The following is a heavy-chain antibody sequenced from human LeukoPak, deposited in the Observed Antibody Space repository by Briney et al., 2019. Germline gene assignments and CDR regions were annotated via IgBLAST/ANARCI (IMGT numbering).Heavy chain of an antibody. V-gene: IGHV3-48*01. CDR3: ARYYQPTY. D-gene: IGHD2-2*01. J-gene: IGHJ4*02. CDR1: GFTFSSYS. CDR2: ISSSSGTI. Sequence: SGGSLRLSCAASGFTFSSYSMNWVRQAPGKGLEWISYISSSSGTIYYADSVKGRFTISRDNAKNSLYLQMNSLRAEDTAVYYCARYYQPTYWGQGTLVTVSS.